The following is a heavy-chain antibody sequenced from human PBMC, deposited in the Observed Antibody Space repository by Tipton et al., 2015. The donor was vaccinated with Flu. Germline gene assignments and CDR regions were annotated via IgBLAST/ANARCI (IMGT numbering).Heavy chain of an antibody. CDR3: ARELNYGMDV. Sequence: TLSLTCTVSGGSISSYYWGWIRQPPGKGLEWIGYINYSGSTNYNPSLKSRVTISVDTSKNQFSLKLSSVTAAATAGYYCARELNYGMDVWGQGTTVTVSS. CDR2: INYSGST. J-gene: IGHJ6*02. CDR1: GGSISSYY. V-gene: IGHV4-59*01.